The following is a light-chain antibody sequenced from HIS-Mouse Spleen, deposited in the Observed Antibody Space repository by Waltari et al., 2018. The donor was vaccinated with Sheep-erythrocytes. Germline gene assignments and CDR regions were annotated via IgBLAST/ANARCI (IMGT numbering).Light chain of an antibody. CDR3: CSYAGSSTPWV. V-gene: IGLV2-23*01. J-gene: IGLJ3*02. CDR1: SSDVGSYNL. Sequence: QSALTQPASGSGSPGQSITISCPGTSSDVGSYNLYSWYQQHPGKAPKLIIYEGSKRPSGVSNRFSGSKSGNTASLTISGLQAEDEADYYCCSYAGSSTPWVFGGGTKLTVL. CDR2: EGS.